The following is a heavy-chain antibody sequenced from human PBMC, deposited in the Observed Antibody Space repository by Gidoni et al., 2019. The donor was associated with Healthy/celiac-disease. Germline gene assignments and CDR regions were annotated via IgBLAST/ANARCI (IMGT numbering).Heavy chain of an antibody. Sequence: EVQLVESGGGLVQPAGSLRRSCSASGFTVSSHYISWVRPALGKGLEWVSVIYSGGSTYYAGSVKGRFNIYRHNSKNTLYIQMNSLRAEDTAVYYCARDYWVQGVITQPPDYYYYYGMNVWGQGTTVTVSS. CDR1: GFTVSSHY. CDR3: ARDYWVQGVITQPPDYYYYYGMNV. J-gene: IGHJ6*02. V-gene: IGHV3-53*04. CDR2: IYSGGST. D-gene: IGHD3-10*01.